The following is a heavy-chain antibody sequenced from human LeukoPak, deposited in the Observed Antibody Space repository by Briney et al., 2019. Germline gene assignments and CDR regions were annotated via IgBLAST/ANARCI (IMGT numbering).Heavy chain of an antibody. J-gene: IGHJ4*02. V-gene: IGHV3-66*01. CDR2: IYSGGST. CDR1: GFTVSSNY. D-gene: IGHD3-9*01. Sequence: GGSLRLSCAASGFTVSSNYMSWARQAPGKGLEWVSVIYSGGSTYYADSVKGRFTISRDNSKNTLYLQMNSLRAEDTAVYYCARSRAWRYFDWLLFDYWGQGTLVTVSS. CDR3: ARSRAWRYFDWLLFDY.